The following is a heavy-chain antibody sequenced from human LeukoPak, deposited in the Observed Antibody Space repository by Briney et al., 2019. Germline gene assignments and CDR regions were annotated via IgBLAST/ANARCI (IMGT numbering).Heavy chain of an antibody. Sequence: PGGSLRLSCAASGFTFSTYAMNRVRQAPGKGLEWVSGISGSGDSTYYADSVKGRFTISKDNSKNTLYLQMNSLRADDTAVYYCAKGDWGDYWGQGTLVTVSS. D-gene: IGHD7-27*01. CDR3: AKGDWGDY. J-gene: IGHJ4*02. CDR1: GFTFSTYA. V-gene: IGHV3-23*01. CDR2: ISGSGDST.